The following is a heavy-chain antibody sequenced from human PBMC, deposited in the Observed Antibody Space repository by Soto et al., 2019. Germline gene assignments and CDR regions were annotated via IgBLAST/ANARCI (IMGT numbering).Heavy chain of an antibody. CDR1: GGSISSGGYY. Sequence: QVQLQESGAGLVKPSQTLSLTCTVSGGSISSGGYYWSWIRQHPGKGLEWIGYLYYSGSSYYNPSLNSRVTISVDASKTQFSLKLSSVAAADTAVYYCARSVFPWGQGTLVTVSS. V-gene: IGHV4-31*03. CDR3: ARSVFP. CDR2: LYYSGSS. J-gene: IGHJ5*02.